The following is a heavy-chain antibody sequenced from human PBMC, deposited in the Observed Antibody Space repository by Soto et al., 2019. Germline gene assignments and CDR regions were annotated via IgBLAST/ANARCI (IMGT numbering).Heavy chain of an antibody. CDR2: IYYSGST. CDR3: ARPGPGILTGYYHVGWFDP. D-gene: IGHD3-9*01. J-gene: IGHJ5*02. Sequence: PSETLSLTCAVSGDSISSYYWSWIRQPPGKGLEGIGYIYYSGSTNYNPSLKRRVTISVDTSKHQFSLKLSSVTAADTAVYYCARPGPGILTGYYHVGWFDPWGQGTLVTVSS. V-gene: IGHV4-59*08. CDR1: GDSISSYY.